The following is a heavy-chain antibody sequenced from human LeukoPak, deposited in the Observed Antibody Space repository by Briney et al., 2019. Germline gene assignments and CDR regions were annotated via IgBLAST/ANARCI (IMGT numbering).Heavy chain of an antibody. D-gene: IGHD1-26*01. CDR3: ARLRWQLVGPYFDS. CDR2: IYSTGST. J-gene: IGHJ4*02. V-gene: IGHV4-59*01. CDR1: ADSFSHYY. Sequence: SETLSLTCTFSADSFSHYYWSWIRQPPGKGLEWLGHIYSTGSTDYNPSLRSRVVLSIDSSTNQFSLKLRSVTAADTAFYYCARLRWQLVGPYFDSWSQGTLVTVSS.